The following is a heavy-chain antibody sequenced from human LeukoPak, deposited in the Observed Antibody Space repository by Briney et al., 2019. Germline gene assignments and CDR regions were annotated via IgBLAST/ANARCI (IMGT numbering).Heavy chain of an antibody. D-gene: IGHD3-10*01. CDR2: INPSDGST. CDR3: ATKLWYPDAFDI. V-gene: IGHV1-46*01. J-gene: IGHJ3*02. Sequence: ASVKVSCKASGYTFTSYYMHWVRQAPGQGLEWMGIINPSDGSTSYAQKFQGRVTMTEDTSTDTAYMELSSLRSEDTAVYYCATKLWYPDAFDIWGQGTMVTVSS. CDR1: GYTFTSYY.